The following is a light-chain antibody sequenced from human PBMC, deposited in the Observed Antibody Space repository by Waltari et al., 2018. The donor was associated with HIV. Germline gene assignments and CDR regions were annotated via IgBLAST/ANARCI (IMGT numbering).Light chain of an antibody. CDR2: ENS. Sequence: QSVLTQPPSVSAAPGQKVTISCSGSTSNIGNSYVSWYQQLPGTDPKLVIYENSNRPSGIPDRFSGSKSGTSATLGITGLQTGDEADYYCGTWDNNLSAWVFGGGTKLTVL. V-gene: IGLV1-51*02. CDR3: GTWDNNLSAWV. J-gene: IGLJ3*02. CDR1: TSNIGNSY.